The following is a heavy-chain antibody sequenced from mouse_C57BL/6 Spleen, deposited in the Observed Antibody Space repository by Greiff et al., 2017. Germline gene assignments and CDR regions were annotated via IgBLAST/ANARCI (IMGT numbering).Heavy chain of an antibody. CDR2: IYPGDGDT. V-gene: IGHV1-82*01. CDR3: AQGGFAY. J-gene: IGHJ3*01. CDR1: GYAFSSSW. Sequence: VQLQESGPELVKPGASVKISCKASGYAFSSSWMNWVKQRPGKGLEWIGRIYPGDGDTNYNGKFKGKATLTADKSSSTAYMQLSSLTSEDSAVYFCAQGGFAYWGQGTLVTVSA.